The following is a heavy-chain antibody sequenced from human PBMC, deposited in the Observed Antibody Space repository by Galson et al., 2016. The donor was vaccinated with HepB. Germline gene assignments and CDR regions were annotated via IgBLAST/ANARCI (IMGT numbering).Heavy chain of an antibody. CDR2: FVIPMIYI. V-gene: IGHV3-21*01. CDR1: GFSLSSYS. Sequence: SLRLSCAASGFSLSSYSMNWVRRPPGRGRGWAPSFVIPMIYIYQPDPWKGRFTTSRDNTKNLAFLQMDSLRAEDTAVYYCARNLFSGAGYSVDYWGQGTRVTVSS. D-gene: IGHD2-15*01. J-gene: IGHJ4*02. CDR3: ARNLFSGAGYSVDY.